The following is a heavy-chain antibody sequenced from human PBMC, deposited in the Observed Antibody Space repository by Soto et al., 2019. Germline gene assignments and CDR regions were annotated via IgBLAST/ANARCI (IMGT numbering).Heavy chain of an antibody. V-gene: IGHV1-69*13. CDR2: IIPIFGTA. J-gene: IGHJ6*02. CDR3: ARSRRDPYYYGSGEYYYGMDV. D-gene: IGHD3-10*01. CDR1: GGTFSSYA. Sequence: GASVKVSCKASGGTFSSYAISWVRQAPGQGLEWMGGIIPIFGTANYAQKFQGRVTITADESTSTAYMELSSLRSEDTAVYYCARSRRDPYYYGSGEYYYGMDVWAQGTTVTVSS.